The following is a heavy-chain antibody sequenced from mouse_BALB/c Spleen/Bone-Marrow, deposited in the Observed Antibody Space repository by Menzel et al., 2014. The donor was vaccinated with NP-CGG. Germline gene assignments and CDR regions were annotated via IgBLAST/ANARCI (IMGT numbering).Heavy chain of an antibody. Sequence: QVQLQQSGSVLVRPGASVKLSCKASGCTFTNSWIHWAKQRPGQGLEWIGDIHPNSGNINYNEKFKGKATLTVDTSSSTAYVDLSSLTSEDSAVYYCARHHRYAYYFDYWGQGTTLTVSS. V-gene: IGHV1S130*01. CDR3: ARHHRYAYYFDY. J-gene: IGHJ2*01. CDR1: GCTFTNSW. CDR2: IHPNSGNI. D-gene: IGHD2-14*01.